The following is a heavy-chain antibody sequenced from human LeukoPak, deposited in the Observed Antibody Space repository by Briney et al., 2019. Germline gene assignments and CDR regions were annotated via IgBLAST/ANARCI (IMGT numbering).Heavy chain of an antibody. D-gene: IGHD5-12*01. CDR2: ILYDGSNK. CDR3: ARDGGYSGYRTGGFFDY. CDR1: GFTFSSYA. V-gene: IGHV3-30*01. Sequence: GRSLRLSCAASGFTFSSYAMHWVRQAPGKGLEWVAVILYDGSNKYYADSVKGRFTISRDNSKNTLYLQMNSLRAEDTAVYYCARDGGYSGYRTGGFFDYWGQGTLVTVSS. J-gene: IGHJ4*02.